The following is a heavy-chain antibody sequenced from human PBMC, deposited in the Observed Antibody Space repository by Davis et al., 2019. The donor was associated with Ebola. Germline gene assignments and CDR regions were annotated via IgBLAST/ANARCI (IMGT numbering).Heavy chain of an antibody. D-gene: IGHD4-17*01. CDR2: IRSKANSYAT. CDR1: GFTFSGSA. J-gene: IGHJ4*02. Sequence: GESLKISCAASGFTFSGSAMHWVRQASGKGLEWVGRIRSKANSYATAYAASVKGRFTISRDDSKNTAYLQMNSLKTEDTAVYYCTVTVTTRVYWGQGTLVTVSS. CDR3: TVTVTTRVY. V-gene: IGHV3-73*01.